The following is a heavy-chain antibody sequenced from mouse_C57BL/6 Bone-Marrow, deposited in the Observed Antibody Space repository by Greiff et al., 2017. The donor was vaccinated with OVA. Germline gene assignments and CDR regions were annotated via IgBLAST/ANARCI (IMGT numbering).Heavy chain of an antibody. CDR1: GYTFTSYT. CDR3: ARLGPRRLYFGV. V-gene: IGHV1-4*01. Sequence: VQLQQSGAELARPGASVKMSCKASGYTFTSYTMHWVKQRPGQGLEWIGYINPSSGYTKYNQKFKDKATLTADKSSSTAYMQLSSLTSEDSAVYDCARLGPRRLYFGVWGTGTTVTVSS. CDR2: INPSSGYT. D-gene: IGHD3-1*01. J-gene: IGHJ1*03.